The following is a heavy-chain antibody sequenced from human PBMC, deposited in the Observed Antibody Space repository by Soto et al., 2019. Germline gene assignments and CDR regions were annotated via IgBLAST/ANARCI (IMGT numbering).Heavy chain of an antibody. CDR3: ASLGYCTNGVCYTGNYYYYYMDV. J-gene: IGHJ6*03. D-gene: IGHD2-8*01. CDR1: GYTFTSYD. V-gene: IGHV1-8*01. Sequence: QVQLVQSGAEVKKPGASVKVSCKASGYTFTSYDINWVRQATGQGLEWMGWMNPTSGNTGYAQKFQGRVTMTRNTSISTAYMELSSLRSEDTAVYYCASLGYCTNGVCYTGNYYYYYMDVWGKGTTVTVSS. CDR2: MNPTSGNT.